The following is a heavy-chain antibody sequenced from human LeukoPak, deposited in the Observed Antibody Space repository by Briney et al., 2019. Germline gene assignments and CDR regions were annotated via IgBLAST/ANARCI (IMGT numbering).Heavy chain of an antibody. D-gene: IGHD3-16*01. J-gene: IGHJ4*02. Sequence: GGSLRLSCAASGFTFSNYWMSWLRQAPGKGLEWVANIKRDGNEKYYVASVKGRFTISRDNAKNSLYLQMNSLRAEDTAVYYCARDFTYERFDYWGQGTLVTVSS. CDR3: ARDFTYERFDY. V-gene: IGHV3-7*01. CDR2: IKRDGNEK. CDR1: GFTFSNYW.